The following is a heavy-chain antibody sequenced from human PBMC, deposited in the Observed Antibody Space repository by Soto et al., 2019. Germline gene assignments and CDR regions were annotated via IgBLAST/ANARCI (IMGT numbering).Heavy chain of an antibody. CDR2: ISSTSSGI. CDR1: GFSFSTYS. Sequence: GGSLRLSCAASGFSFSTYSMNWVRQAPGKGLEWVSFISSTSSGIYYADTVKGRFTISRDNAKKSLYLQMESLRDEDTAVYYCARDGSGMDVWGQGTPVTVSS. V-gene: IGHV3-48*02. CDR3: ARDGSGMDV. D-gene: IGHD3-10*01. J-gene: IGHJ6*02.